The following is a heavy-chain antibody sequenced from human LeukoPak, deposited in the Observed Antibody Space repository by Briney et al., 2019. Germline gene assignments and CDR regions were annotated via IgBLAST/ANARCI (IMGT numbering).Heavy chain of an antibody. CDR1: GFTFSDAW. CDR2: IKSKTDGETI. J-gene: IGHJ1*01. CDR3: LFSIFQH. V-gene: IGHV3-15*01. D-gene: IGHD3-10*02. Sequence: GGSLRLSCAASGFTFSDAWMSWVRRAPGKGLEWVGRIKSKTDGETIDYATPMKDRFRISRDDSKNTLYLQMNSLKTEDTAVYYCLFSIFQHWGQGTLVTVSS.